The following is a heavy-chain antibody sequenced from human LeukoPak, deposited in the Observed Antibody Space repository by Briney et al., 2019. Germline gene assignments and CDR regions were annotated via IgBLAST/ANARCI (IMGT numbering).Heavy chain of an antibody. V-gene: IGHV4-31*03. CDR2: IYYSGST. J-gene: IGHJ5*02. Sequence: SQTLSLTCTVSGGSISSGGYYWSWIRQHPGKGLEWIGYIYYSGSTYYNPSLKSRVTISLGTSKNQFSLKLSSVTAADTAVYYCAMTNSSGLTYPWGQGTLVTVSS. CDR3: AMTNSSGLTYP. D-gene: IGHD6-19*01. CDR1: GGSISSGGYY.